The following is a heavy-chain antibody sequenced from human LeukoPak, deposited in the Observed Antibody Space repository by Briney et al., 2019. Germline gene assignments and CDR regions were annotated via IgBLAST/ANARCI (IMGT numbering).Heavy chain of an antibody. J-gene: IGHJ6*03. CDR3: ARGPGEIIYYYYMDV. D-gene: IGHD3-10*01. CDR2: MNPNSGNT. V-gene: IGHV1-8*01. Sequence: ASVKVSRKASGYTFTSYDINWVRQATGQGLEWMGWMNPNSGNTGYAQKFQGRVTMTRNTSIGTAYMELSSLRSEDTAVYYCARGPGEIIYYYYMDVWGKGTTVTVSS. CDR1: GYTFTSYD.